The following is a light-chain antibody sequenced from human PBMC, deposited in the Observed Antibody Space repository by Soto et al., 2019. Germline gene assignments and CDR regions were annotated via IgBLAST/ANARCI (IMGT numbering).Light chain of an antibody. CDR1: TSNIGTNA. CDR3: ASWDDSLNGPV. V-gene: IGLV1-36*01. J-gene: IGLJ3*02. CDR2: YDD. Sequence: QSVLTQPPSVSEAPRQRVTISCSGSTSNIGTNAVNWYQQLPGKAPKLLVYYDDVLPSGVSTRFSGSKSGTSASLAIRGLQSEHEADYYCASWDDSLNGPVFGGGTKLTVL.